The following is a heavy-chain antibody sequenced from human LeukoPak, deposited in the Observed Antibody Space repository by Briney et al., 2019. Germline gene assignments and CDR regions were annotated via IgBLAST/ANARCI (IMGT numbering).Heavy chain of an antibody. CDR1: GFTFSSYG. D-gene: IGHD2-2*02. V-gene: IGHV3-30*02. Sequence: GGSLRLSCAASGFTFSSYGMHWVRQAPGKGLEWVAFIRYDGSNKYYADSVKGRFTISRDNSKNTLYLQMNSLRAEDTAVYYCRGEGVIVPAAIGWFDPWGQGTLVTVSS. CDR3: RGEGVIVPAAIGWFDP. CDR2: IRYDGSNK. J-gene: IGHJ5*02.